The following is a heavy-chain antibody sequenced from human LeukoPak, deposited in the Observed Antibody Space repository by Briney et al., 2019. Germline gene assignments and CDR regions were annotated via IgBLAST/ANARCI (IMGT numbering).Heavy chain of an antibody. Sequence: SQTLSLTCTVSGGSISGGSYYWSWIRQPAGKGLEWIGRIYTSGSTNYNPSLKSRVTISVDTSKNQFSLKLSSVTAADTAVYYCARDFGYCSGGRCVLVWGQGTLVTVSS. CDR2: IYTSGST. V-gene: IGHV4-61*02. J-gene: IGHJ4*02. CDR1: GGSISGGSYY. CDR3: ARDFGYCSGGRCVLV. D-gene: IGHD2-15*01.